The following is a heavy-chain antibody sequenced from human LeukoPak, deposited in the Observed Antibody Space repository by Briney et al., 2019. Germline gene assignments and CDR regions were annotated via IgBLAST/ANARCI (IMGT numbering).Heavy chain of an antibody. Sequence: SETLSLTCAVYGGSFSGYYWSWIRQPPGKGLEWIGEINHSGSTNYNPSLKSRVTISVDTSKNQFSLKLSPVTAADTAVYYCARLGYHGSGYPRRAWFDPWGQGTLVTVSS. CDR3: ARLGYHGSGYPRRAWFDP. CDR1: GGSFSGYY. CDR2: INHSGST. J-gene: IGHJ5*02. D-gene: IGHD3-10*01. V-gene: IGHV4-34*01.